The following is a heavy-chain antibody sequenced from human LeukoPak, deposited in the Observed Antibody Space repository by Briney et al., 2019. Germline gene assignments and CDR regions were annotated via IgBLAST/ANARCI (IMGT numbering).Heavy chain of an antibody. J-gene: IGHJ6*04. D-gene: IGHD5/OR15-5a*01. CDR1: GYTFTSYY. V-gene: IGHV1-2*02. CDR3: VRGVYGGDV. Sequence: ASVMVSCKASGYTFTSYYMHWVRQAPGQGLEWVGWIDPDTGGTNYAQKFQGRVTLTRDTSISTAYMELSRLRSDDTAVYFCVRGVYGGDVWGKGTSVTISS. CDR2: IDPDTGGT.